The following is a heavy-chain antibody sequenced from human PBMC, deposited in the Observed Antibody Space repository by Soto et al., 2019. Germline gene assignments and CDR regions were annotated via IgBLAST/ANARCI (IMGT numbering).Heavy chain of an antibody. V-gene: IGHV3-23*01. D-gene: IGHD3-16*01. CDR2: FSAGGRA. CDR1: GFSFNNYA. CDR3: AKYALPAHYVNTLFDY. J-gene: IGHJ4*02. Sequence: EVQLLESGGALVRPGGSLRLSCAASGFSFNNYALSWVRQAPGKGLEWVSTFSAGGRAYYAASMQGRFTIASDSSHDTVHLPISDLRPEDTALYHSAKYALPAHYVNTLFDYWAQGTRVTVAS.